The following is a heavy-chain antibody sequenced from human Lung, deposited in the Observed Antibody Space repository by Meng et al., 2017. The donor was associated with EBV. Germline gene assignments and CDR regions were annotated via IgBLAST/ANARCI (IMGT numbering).Heavy chain of an antibody. Sequence: QVQLVQSGSELKKPGASVKVSCKASGYTFSTYTINWVRQAHGRGLEWMGWISTNTGTPTYTQGFTGRFVFSLNTSVSTAYLQISSLKTDDTAVYYCARGSLEADEDPGWGQGTLVTV. CDR1: GYTFSTYT. D-gene: IGHD6-13*01. J-gene: IGHJ4*02. CDR3: ARGSLEADEDPG. V-gene: IGHV7-4-1*02. CDR2: ISTNTGTP.